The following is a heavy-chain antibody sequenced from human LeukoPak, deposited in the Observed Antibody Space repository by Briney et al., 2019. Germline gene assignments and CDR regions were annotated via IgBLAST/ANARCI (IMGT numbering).Heavy chain of an antibody. V-gene: IGHV4-30-2*01. CDR1: GGSISSGGYY. CDR3: ARGLKEYSSGHPGGYYFDY. J-gene: IGHJ4*02. D-gene: IGHD6-19*01. Sequence: PSQTLSLTCTVSGGSISSGGYYWSWIRQPPGKGLEWIGEINHSGSTNYNPSLKSRVTISVDTSKNQFSLKLSSVTAADTAVYYCARGLKEYSSGHPGGYYFDYWGQGTLVTVSS. CDR2: INHSGST.